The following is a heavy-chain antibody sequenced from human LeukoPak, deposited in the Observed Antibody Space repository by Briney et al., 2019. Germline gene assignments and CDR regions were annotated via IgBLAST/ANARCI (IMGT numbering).Heavy chain of an antibody. J-gene: IGHJ3*02. CDR1: GGSISSGDYY. CDR2: IYYSGST. D-gene: IGHD3-3*01. Sequence: PSETLSLTCTVSGGSISSGDYYWSWIRQPPGKGLEWIGYIYYSGSTYYNPSLKSRVTISVGTSKNQFSLKLSSVTAADTAVYYCARDGYVLDDCWSGYYFRLPRQDAFDIWGQGTMVTVSS. CDR3: ARDGYVLDDCWSGYYFRLPRQDAFDI. V-gene: IGHV4-30-4*08.